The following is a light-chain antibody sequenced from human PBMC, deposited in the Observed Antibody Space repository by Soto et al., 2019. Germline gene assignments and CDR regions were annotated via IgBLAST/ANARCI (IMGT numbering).Light chain of an antibody. CDR3: QQYNNWPPLYT. J-gene: IGKJ2*01. CDR1: QSVSSD. Sequence: EIVMTQSPATLSVSPGERATLSCMASQSVSSDLAWYQQKPGQAPRLLIYDASTRATGIPARFSGSGSGTEFTLTISSLQSEDFAVYYGQQYNNWPPLYTFGQGTKLEIK. CDR2: DAS. V-gene: IGKV3-15*01.